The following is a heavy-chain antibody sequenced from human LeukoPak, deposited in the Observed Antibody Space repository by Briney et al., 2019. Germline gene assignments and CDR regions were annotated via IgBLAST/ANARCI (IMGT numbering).Heavy chain of an antibody. CDR1: GFTFSSYA. Sequence: GGSLRLCCAAYGFTFSSYAMSWVRQAPGKVLELVSAISSNSGSTYYGHTVKGRFTITIDNSKNTLYLQMNSLRAEDTAVYYCAKVDCSGGSCYYTDYWGQGTLVTVSS. D-gene: IGHD2-15*01. CDR3: AKVDCSGGSCYYTDY. J-gene: IGHJ4*02. CDR2: ISSNSGST. V-gene: IGHV3-23*01.